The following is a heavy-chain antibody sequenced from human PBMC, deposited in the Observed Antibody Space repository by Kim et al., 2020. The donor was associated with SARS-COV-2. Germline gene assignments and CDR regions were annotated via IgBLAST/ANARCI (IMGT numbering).Heavy chain of an antibody. J-gene: IGHJ4*02. V-gene: IGHV1-18*01. CDR3: ARDMGGWTGLDY. D-gene: IGHD6-19*01. CDR2: ISTYSVNS. Sequence: ASVKVSCKASGYTFTSYGISWVRQAPGQGLEWMGWISTYSVNSHYAQTFQGRLTMTRDTSTSTTYLDLRSLRSDDTAVYYCARDMGGWTGLDYWGQGTLV. CDR1: GYTFTSYG.